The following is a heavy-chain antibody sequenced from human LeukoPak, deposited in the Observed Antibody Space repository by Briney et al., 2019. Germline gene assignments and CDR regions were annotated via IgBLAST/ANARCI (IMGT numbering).Heavy chain of an antibody. J-gene: IGHJ5*02. CDR2: INPNSGGT. CDR3: ARDRQQLGLSTNWFDP. D-gene: IGHD6-13*01. V-gene: IGHV1-2*02. Sequence: GASVKVSCKASGYTFTGYYMHWVRQAPGQGLEWMGWINPNSGGTNYAQKFQGRVTMTRDTSISTAYMELSRLRSDDTAVYYCARDRQQLGLSTNWFDPWGQGTLVTVSS. CDR1: GYTFTGYY.